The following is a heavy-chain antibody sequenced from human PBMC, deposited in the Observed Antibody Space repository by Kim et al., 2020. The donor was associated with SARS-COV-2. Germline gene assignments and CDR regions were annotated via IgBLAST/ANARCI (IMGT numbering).Heavy chain of an antibody. CDR1: GFTFSNAW. D-gene: IGHD2-2*01. V-gene: IGHV3-15*01. CDR3: SLAYCRSTSCYVDY. CDR2: IKSKTDGGTT. J-gene: IGHJ4*02. Sequence: GGSLRLSCAASGFTFSNAWMSWVRQAPGKGLEWVGRIKSKTDGGTTDYAAPVKGRFTISRDDSKNTLYLEMNSLKTEDTAVYYCSLAYCRSTSCYVDYWGQGTLVTVSS.